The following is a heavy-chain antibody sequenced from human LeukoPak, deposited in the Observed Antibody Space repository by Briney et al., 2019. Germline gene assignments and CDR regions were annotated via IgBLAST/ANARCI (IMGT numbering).Heavy chain of an antibody. Sequence: SETLSLTCTVSSGSINTSNYYWDWIRQPPGKGLEWIGTIYYSGSTYYNPSLKSRVTISLDTSKNQFSLKVSSVTAADTAVYYCARVKRKYQLLKPLHETPSHYFDYWGQGTLVTVSS. J-gene: IGHJ4*02. D-gene: IGHD2-2*01. V-gene: IGHV4-39*07. CDR3: ARVKRKYQLLKPLHETPSHYFDY. CDR2: IYYSGST. CDR1: SGSINTSNYY.